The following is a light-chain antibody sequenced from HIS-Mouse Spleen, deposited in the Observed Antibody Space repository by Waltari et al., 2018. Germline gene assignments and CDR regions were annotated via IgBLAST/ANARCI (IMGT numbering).Light chain of an antibody. J-gene: IGLJ2*01. Sequence: SYELTQPPSVSVSPGQTARITCSGDALPKKYAYWYQQKSGQAPVLVTYEDSKRPPGIPQGFSGSSSGTMATLTISGAQVEDEADYYCYSTDSSGNHRVFGGGTKLTVL. V-gene: IGLV3-10*01. CDR1: ALPKKY. CDR2: EDS. CDR3: YSTDSSGNHRV.